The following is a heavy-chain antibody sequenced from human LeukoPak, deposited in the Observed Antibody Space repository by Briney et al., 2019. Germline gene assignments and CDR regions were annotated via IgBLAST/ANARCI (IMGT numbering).Heavy chain of an antibody. Sequence: GGSLRLSCAASGFTVSSNYMSWVRQAPGKGLEWVSVIYSGGSTYYADSVKGRFTISRDNSRNTLYLQMNSLRAEDTAVYYCAKNYYDNSGYFWRENYYYGLDVWGQGTTVTVSS. V-gene: IGHV3-53*05. J-gene: IGHJ6*02. CDR3: AKNYYDNSGYFWRENYYYGLDV. CDR1: GFTVSSNY. D-gene: IGHD3-22*01. CDR2: IYSGGST.